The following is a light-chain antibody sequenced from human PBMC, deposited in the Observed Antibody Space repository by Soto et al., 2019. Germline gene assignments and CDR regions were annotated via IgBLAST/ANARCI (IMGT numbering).Light chain of an antibody. CDR2: EVS. CDR1: SSDVGGYNY. V-gene: IGLV2-14*01. Sequence: QSVLTQPASVSGSPGQSITISCTGTSSDVGGYNYVSWYRQHPGKAPKLMIYEVSNRPSGFSNRFSGSKSGNTASLTISGLQPEDEAYYYCISYTSSSTLYVFGTGTKLTVL. CDR3: ISYTSSSTLYV. J-gene: IGLJ1*01.